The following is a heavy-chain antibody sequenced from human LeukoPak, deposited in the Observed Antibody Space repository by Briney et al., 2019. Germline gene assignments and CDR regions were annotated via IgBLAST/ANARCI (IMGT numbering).Heavy chain of an antibody. D-gene: IGHD3-10*01. Sequence: GESLKISCKASGYSFSTNSIGWVRQMPGKGLEWMGVLNLGDSDTRYSPSFQGQVTISADRSISTAYLHWSGLKASDTAMYYCARQTPGFGETNFDHWGQGTLVTVSS. J-gene: IGHJ4*02. CDR3: ARQTPGFGETNFDH. CDR2: LNLGDSDT. V-gene: IGHV5-51*01. CDR1: GYSFSTNS.